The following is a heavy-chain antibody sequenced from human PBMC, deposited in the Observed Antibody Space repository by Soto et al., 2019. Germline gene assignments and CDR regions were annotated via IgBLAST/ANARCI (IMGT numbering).Heavy chain of an antibody. CDR1: GFTFTSYG. Sequence: GGSLRLSCAASGFTFTSYGMAWVRQAPGKGLEWVSTISGSGGITFYADSVKGRFTFSRDNSRDTLYLQMNSLRAEDTAVYYCAKGGSAYCTGGSCYHPFDYWGQGTLVTVSS. J-gene: IGHJ4*02. CDR3: AKGGSAYCTGGSCYHPFDY. D-gene: IGHD2-15*01. CDR2: ISGSGGIT. V-gene: IGHV3-23*01.